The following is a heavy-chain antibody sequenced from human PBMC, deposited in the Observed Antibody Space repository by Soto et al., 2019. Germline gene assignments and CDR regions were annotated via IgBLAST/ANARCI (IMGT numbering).Heavy chain of an antibody. J-gene: IGHJ4*02. CDR3: AKVGCSSTSCYEYYFDY. V-gene: IGHV3-23*01. Sequence: GGSLRLSCAASGLTFNSYGMSWVRQAPGKGLEWVAAISDSGGMTYYVDSVKGRFTISRDNSKNTLYLQMISLRVEDTAVYYCAKVGCSSTSCYEYYFDYWGQGTLDTVSS. D-gene: IGHD2-2*01. CDR2: ISDSGGMT. CDR1: GLTFNSYG.